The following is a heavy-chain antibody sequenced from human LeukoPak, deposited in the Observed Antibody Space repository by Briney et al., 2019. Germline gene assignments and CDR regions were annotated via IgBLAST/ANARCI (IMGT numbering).Heavy chain of an antibody. J-gene: IGHJ4*02. CDR2: ISHEGSFQ. CDR1: GFTSSNYG. D-gene: IGHD6-19*01. CDR3: ARTRQQWQVLDY. V-gene: IGHV3-30*03. Sequence: GGSLRLSCAASGFTSSNYGMGWVRQAPGKGLEWVAVISHEGSFQSYAESVKDRFTISRDNSKNMVFLQMNSLTSEDTAVYYCARTRQQWQVLDYWGQGTLVTVSS.